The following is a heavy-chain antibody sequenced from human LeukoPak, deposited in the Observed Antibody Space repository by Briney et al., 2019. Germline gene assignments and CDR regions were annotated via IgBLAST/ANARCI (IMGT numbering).Heavy chain of an antibody. J-gene: IGHJ4*02. Sequence: PSESLSLTCTVSGGSMSSSSYYWGWIRQPPGKGLEWIGSIYDSGSTYYNSSLKSRITISVDTSKNQFSLKLTSVTAADTAVYYCASDRSGLSFCFWGQGTLVT. CDR1: GGSMSSSSYY. CDR3: ASDRSGLSFCF. CDR2: IYDSGST. V-gene: IGHV4-39*01. D-gene: IGHD3-22*01.